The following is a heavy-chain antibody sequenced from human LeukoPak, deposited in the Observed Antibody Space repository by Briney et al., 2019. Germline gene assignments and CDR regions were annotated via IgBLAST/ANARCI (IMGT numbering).Heavy chain of an antibody. V-gene: IGHV4-59*01. CDR3: ARERHGHPFDC. Sequence: PSETLSLTCTVSGGSISSYYWSWIRQPPGKGLEWIGYISYSGNINYNPSLTSRVTISSDTSKNQFYLKLSSVTPADTAVYYCARERHGHPFDCWGQGALVTVSS. CDR1: GGSISSYY. J-gene: IGHJ4*02. CDR2: ISYSGNI.